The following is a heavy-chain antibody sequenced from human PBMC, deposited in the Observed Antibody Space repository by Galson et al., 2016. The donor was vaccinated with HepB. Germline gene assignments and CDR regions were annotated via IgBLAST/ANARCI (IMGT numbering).Heavy chain of an antibody. V-gene: IGHV3-48*03. Sequence: SLRLSCAASGFTFRSYEMNWVRQAPGKGLEWVSYISSSSSIIHYSDSVKGRFAVSRDNTKNSLYLQMNSLRVEDTAVYYCSREREESGTYGTHHWLDPWGQGTLVTVSA. D-gene: IGHD1-26*01. CDR3: SREREESGTYGTHHWLDP. CDR1: GFTFRSYE. J-gene: IGHJ5*02. CDR2: ISSSSSII.